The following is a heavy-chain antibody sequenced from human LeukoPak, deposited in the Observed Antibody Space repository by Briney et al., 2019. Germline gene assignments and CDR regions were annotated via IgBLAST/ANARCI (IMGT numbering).Heavy chain of an antibody. D-gene: IGHD3-10*01. CDR2: LSGSGTKT. CDR1: GFTFSSYA. Sequence: QPGGSLRLSCAASGFTFSSYAMSWVRQAPGMGLEWVSALSGSGTKTYYADSMKGRFTISRDNSKTTLYLQVNSLRAEDTAVYYCAKHPDVGSYYYFQHWGQGTLVTVSS. CDR3: AKHPDVGSYYYFQH. J-gene: IGHJ1*01. V-gene: IGHV3-23*01.